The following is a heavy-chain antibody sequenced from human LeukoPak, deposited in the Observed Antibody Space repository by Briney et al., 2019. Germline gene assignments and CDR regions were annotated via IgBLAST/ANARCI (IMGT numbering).Heavy chain of an antibody. J-gene: IGHJ4*02. D-gene: IGHD5/OR15-5a*01. Sequence: SETLSLTCTVSGDSDTNTNYCWGWIRQPPEKGLEWIGAACDSGNTYYNPSLKNRVSISGDTSKTQFSLKLSSVTAADTAVYYCCAIVSATKFGSWGQGTLVTVSS. CDR2: ACDSGNT. CDR3: CAIVSATKFGS. V-gene: IGHV4-39*01. CDR1: GDSDTNTNYC.